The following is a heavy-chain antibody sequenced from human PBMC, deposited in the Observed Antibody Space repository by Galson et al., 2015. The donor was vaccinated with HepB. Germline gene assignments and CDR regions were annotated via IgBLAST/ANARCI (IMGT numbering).Heavy chain of an antibody. V-gene: IGHV1-46*01. CDR1: GYTFTSYY. J-gene: IGHJ6*03. CDR2: INPSGGST. D-gene: IGHD2-2*01. CDR3: ARTLSYCSSTTLLCTAGAYYYMDV. Sequence: SVKVSCKASGYTFTSYYMHWVRQAPGQGLEWMGIINPSGGSTSYAQKFQGRVTMTRDTSTSTVYMELSSLRSEDTAVYYCARTLSYCSSTTLLCTAGAYYYMDVWGKGTTVTVSS.